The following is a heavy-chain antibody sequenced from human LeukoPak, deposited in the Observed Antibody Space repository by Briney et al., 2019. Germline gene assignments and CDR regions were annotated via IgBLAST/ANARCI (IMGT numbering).Heavy chain of an antibody. CDR1: GAAISSYY. Sequence: AETLSLTCTVSGAAISSYYCSLIRQPPGKVLAWIGYIYYSGSTNYNPSLTSRVTISVATSKNQFSLKLSSVTAADTAVYYCARYGDYVDYWGQGTLVTVSS. D-gene: IGHD4-17*01. J-gene: IGHJ4*02. CDR3: ARYGDYVDY. CDR2: IYYSGST. V-gene: IGHV4-59*08.